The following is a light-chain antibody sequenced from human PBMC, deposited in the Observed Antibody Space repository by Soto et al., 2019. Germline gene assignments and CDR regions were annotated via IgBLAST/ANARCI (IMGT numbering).Light chain of an antibody. CDR1: RDIGSD. J-gene: IGKJ1*01. CDR3: LQDHDASWT. Sequence: QMSQAPCSVSGSGGDRITITCRASRDIGSDLSWYQQKPGKAPTLLIYAASNLQSGVPSRFRGSRSGTEFTLTVSSLQPEDFATYYCLQDHDASWTFGQGTKVDI. CDR2: AAS. V-gene: IGKV1-6*01.